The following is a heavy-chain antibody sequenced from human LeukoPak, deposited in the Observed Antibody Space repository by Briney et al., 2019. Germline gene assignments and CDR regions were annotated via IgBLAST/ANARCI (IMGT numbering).Heavy chain of an antibody. CDR1: GGSINNYY. CDR2: IYYSGST. Sequence: SETLSLTCTVSGGSINNYYWSWVRQPPGRGLEWIGYIYYSGSTNCNPSLRSRVTISVDTSKNQFSLRLTSVTAADTAVYYCARTVSSWGDFDDWGQGTLVTVSS. D-gene: IGHD6-13*01. V-gene: IGHV4-59*08. CDR3: ARTVSSWGDFDD. J-gene: IGHJ4*02.